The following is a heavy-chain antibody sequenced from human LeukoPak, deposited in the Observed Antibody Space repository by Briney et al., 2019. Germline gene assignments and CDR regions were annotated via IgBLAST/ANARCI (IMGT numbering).Heavy chain of an antibody. CDR2: IYYSGST. CDR1: SGSISSYY. J-gene: IGHJ4*02. V-gene: IGHV4-59*08. CDR3: ARMDPGWKRARGFDY. D-gene: IGHD3-10*01. Sequence: SETLSLTCTVSSGSISSYYWSWIRQPPGKGLEWIGYIYYSGSTNYNPSLKSRVTMSVDTSKNQFSLKLSSATAADTAVYYCARMDPGWKRARGFDYWGQGTLVTVSS.